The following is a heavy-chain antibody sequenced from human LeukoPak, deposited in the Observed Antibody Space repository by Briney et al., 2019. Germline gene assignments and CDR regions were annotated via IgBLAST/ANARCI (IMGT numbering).Heavy chain of an antibody. V-gene: IGHV3-7*01. D-gene: IGHD6-6*01. CDR1: GFTFSSYW. CDR2: IKQDGSEK. J-gene: IGHJ6*03. Sequence: GGSLRLSCAASGFTFSSYWMSWVRQAPGKGLEWVANIKQDGSEKYYVDSVKGRFTISRDNAKNSLYLQMNSLRAEDTAVYYCARGAARPPYYYYYMDVWGKGTTVTVSS. CDR3: ARGAARPPYYYYYMDV.